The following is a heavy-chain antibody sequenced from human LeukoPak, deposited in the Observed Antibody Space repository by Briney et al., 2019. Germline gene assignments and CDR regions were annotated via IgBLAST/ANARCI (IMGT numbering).Heavy chain of an antibody. Sequence: GGSLRLSCAASGFTFSSYAMSWVRQAPGKGLEWISYIASRTSHTYYADSVKGRFTISRDNAKDSVYLQMNSLRAEDTAVYYCAKGAGRGSWAFDYWGQGTLVTVSS. V-gene: IGHV3-48*01. CDR3: AKGAGRGSWAFDY. CDR2: IASRTSHT. CDR1: GFTFSSYA. D-gene: IGHD1-26*01. J-gene: IGHJ4*02.